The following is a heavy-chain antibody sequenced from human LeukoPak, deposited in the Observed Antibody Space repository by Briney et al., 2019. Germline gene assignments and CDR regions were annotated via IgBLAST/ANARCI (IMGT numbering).Heavy chain of an antibody. CDR1: GFAFSTYA. CDR2: IRGSGGST. V-gene: IGHV3-23*01. Sequence: GGSLRLSCAASGFAFSTYAMSWVRQAPGKGLEWVSSIRGSGGSTYCVDSVRGRFTISRDNSKNTLYLQMNSLRAEDTALYYCAKGGSPRAYGSGSYSDYWGQGTLVTVSS. CDR3: AKGGSPRAYGSGSYSDY. D-gene: IGHD3-10*01. J-gene: IGHJ4*02.